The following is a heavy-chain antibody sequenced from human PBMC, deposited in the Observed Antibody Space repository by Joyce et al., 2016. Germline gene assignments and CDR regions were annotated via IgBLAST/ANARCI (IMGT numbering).Heavy chain of an antibody. D-gene: IGHD3-16*01. V-gene: IGHV4-59*02. CDR1: GDSVTSLF. Sequence: QVHLQESGPGLVKSSETLSLTCTVSGDSVTSLFWNWIRQPPGKGLEWVAHISSTGSTKYNPSLKSRATISLDAPRNQFSLKLTSVTAADTAIYYCARDGGYYFDYWGQGTLVAVSS. CDR2: ISSTGST. CDR3: ARDGGYYFDY. J-gene: IGHJ4*02.